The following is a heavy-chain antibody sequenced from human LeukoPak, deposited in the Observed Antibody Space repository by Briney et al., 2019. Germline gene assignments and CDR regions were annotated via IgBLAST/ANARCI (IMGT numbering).Heavy chain of an antibody. CDR3: AREGSRRLYMDV. CDR1: GFLFRSYG. J-gene: IGHJ6*03. CDR2: IYHSGSS. V-gene: IGHV4-4*02. Sequence: GSLRLSCATSGFLFRSYGMHWVRQSPDKGLEWIGEIYHSGSSNYNPSLKSRVTMSIDNSKHHFSLSLTSVTAADTAVYYCAREGSRRLYMDVWGRGTTVTVSS. D-gene: IGHD6-25*01.